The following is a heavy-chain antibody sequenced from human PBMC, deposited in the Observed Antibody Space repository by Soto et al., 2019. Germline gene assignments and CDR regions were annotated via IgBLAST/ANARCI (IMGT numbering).Heavy chain of an antibody. D-gene: IGHD6-19*01. V-gene: IGHV6-1*01. CDR3: ARSGGSSGLNFDY. CDR1: GDSVSSNSAA. J-gene: IGHJ4*02. CDR2: TYYRSKWYN. Sequence: SPTLSLTCAISGDSVSSNSAAWNWIRPSPSRGLEWLGRTYYRSKWYNDYAVSVKSRITINPDTSKNQFSLQLNSVTPEDTAVYYCARSGGSSGLNFDYWGQGTLVTISS.